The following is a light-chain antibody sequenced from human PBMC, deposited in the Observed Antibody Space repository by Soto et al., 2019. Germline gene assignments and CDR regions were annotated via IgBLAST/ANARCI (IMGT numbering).Light chain of an antibody. V-gene: IGKV3-20*01. CDR2: AAS. CDR1: QSVTTK. J-gene: IGKJ1*01. CDR3: QQYGGSTRT. Sequence: IVLTQSPGTLSLSPGERATLSCRASQSVTTKLAWYQQKPGQAPRLIIHAASSRATGVPDRITGSGSGTDFTLSISRLEPEDFAAYYCQQYGGSTRTFGQGTKV.